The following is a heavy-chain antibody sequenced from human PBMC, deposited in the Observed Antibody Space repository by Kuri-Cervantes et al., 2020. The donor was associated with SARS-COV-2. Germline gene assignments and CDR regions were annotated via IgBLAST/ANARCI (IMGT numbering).Heavy chain of an antibody. J-gene: IGHJ6*03. V-gene: IGHV1-18*04. CDR1: GYTFTGYY. Sequence: SVNVSCKASGYTFTGYYMHWVRHAPGQGLEWMGRISAYNGNTNYAQKLQGRVTITANKSTSTAYMELSSLRSEDTAVYYCARLRSEYQLRDLYYYYMDVWGKGTTVTVSS. CDR3: ARLRSEYQLRDLYYYYMDV. CDR2: ISAYNGNT. D-gene: IGHD2-2*01.